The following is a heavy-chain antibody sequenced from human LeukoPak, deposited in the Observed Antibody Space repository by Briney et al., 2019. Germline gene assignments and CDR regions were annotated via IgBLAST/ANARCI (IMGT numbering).Heavy chain of an antibody. CDR1: GFTFSSYW. Sequence: GGSLRLSCAASGFTFSSYWMSWVRQAPGKGLEWVANIKQDGSEKYYVDSVKGRFTISRDNSKNTLYLQMNSLRVEDTAIYYCAKGAYYGDWGQGTLVTVSS. D-gene: IGHD3-3*01. J-gene: IGHJ4*02. V-gene: IGHV3-7*03. CDR2: IKQDGSEK. CDR3: AKGAYYGD.